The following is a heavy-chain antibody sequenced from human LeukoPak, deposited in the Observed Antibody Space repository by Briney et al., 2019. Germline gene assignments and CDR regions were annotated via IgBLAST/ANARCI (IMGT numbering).Heavy chain of an antibody. J-gene: IGHJ4*02. CDR2: IIPIFGTA. CDR3: AIRYGSGSYSSSWYYFDY. D-gene: IGHD3-10*01. V-gene: IGHV1-69*05. Sequence: GSSVKVSCKASGGTFSSYAISWVRQAPGQGLEWMGGIIPIFGTANYAQKLQGRVTMTTDTSTSTAYMELRSLRSDDTAVYYCAIRYGSGSYSSSWYYFDYWGQGTLVTVPS. CDR1: GGTFSSYA.